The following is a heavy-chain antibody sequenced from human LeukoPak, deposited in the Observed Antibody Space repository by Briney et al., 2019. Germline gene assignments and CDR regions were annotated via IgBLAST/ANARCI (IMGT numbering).Heavy chain of an antibody. CDR2: IRSKANSYAT. CDR3: TRLTVTTSVDAFDI. V-gene: IGHV3-73*01. J-gene: IGHJ3*02. CDR1: GFTFSGSA. Sequence: PGGSLKLSYAASGFTFSGSAMHWVRQASGKGLEWVGRIRSKANSYATAYAASVKGRFTLSRDDSKNTSYLQMNSLKTEDTAVYYCTRLTVTTSVDAFDIWGQGTMVTVSS. D-gene: IGHD4-17*01.